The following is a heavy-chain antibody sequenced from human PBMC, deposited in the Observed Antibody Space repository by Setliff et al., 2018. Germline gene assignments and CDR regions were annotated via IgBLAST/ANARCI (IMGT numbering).Heavy chain of an antibody. D-gene: IGHD2-2*02. CDR3: ATNPRYTNSQLDY. CDR1: GFTFDRET. J-gene: IGHJ4*02. CDR2: VSGAGDSI. Sequence: PGGSLRLSCAASGFTFDRETMTWVRQAPGKGLEWVSAVSGAGDSIYYANAVRGRFTISRDNSKNTLYLQMNSLRAEDTAVYYCATNPRYTNSQLDYWGPGTLVTVSS. V-gene: IGHV3-23*01.